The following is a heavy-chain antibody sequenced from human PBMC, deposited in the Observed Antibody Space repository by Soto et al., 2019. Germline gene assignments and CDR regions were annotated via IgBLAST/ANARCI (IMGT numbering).Heavy chain of an antibody. J-gene: IGHJ6*02. CDR3: ARDWGCSGGSCQKGSDGMDV. CDR1: GFTFSNYG. Sequence: VGSLRLSCAASGFTFSNYGMHWVRQAPGKGLEWVAIIWYDGSNKYYGDSVKGRFTISRDNSKNTLDLQMNSLRAEDTAVYYCARDWGCSGGSCQKGSDGMDVWGQGTTVTVSS. V-gene: IGHV3-33*01. CDR2: IWYDGSNK. D-gene: IGHD2-15*01.